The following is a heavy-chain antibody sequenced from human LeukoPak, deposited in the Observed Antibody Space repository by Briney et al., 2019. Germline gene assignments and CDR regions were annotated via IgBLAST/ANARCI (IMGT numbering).Heavy chain of an antibody. J-gene: IGHJ4*02. Sequence: GASVKVSCKASGGTFSSYAISWVRQAPGQGLEWMGRIIPILGIANYAQKFQGRVTITADKSTSTAYMELRSLRSDDTAVYYCARFEGDPRDIVVVPAAFDYWGQGTLVTVSS. CDR2: IIPILGIA. D-gene: IGHD2-2*01. CDR1: GGTFSSYA. V-gene: IGHV1-69*04. CDR3: ARFEGDPRDIVVVPAAFDY.